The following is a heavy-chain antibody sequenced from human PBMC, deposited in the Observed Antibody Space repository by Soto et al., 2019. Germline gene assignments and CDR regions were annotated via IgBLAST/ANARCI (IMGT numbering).Heavy chain of an antibody. CDR3: AKDIVTRIHPSDDY. V-gene: IGHV3-23*01. Sequence: PGGSLRLSCAASGFTFSSYAMSWVRQAPGKGLEWVSAISGSGGSTYYADSVKGRFTISRDNSKNTLYLQMYSLRAEDTALYYCAKDIVTRIHPSDDYWGQGTLVTVYS. J-gene: IGHJ4*02. D-gene: IGHD5-18*01. CDR2: ISGSGGST. CDR1: GFTFSSYA.